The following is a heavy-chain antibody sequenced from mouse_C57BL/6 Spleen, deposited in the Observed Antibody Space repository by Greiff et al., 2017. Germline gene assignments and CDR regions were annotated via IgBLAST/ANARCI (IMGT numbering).Heavy chain of an antibody. CDR1: GFTFSDYY. Sequence: EVKVVESEGGLVQPGSSMKLSCTASGFTFSDYYMAWVRQVPEKGLEWVANINYDGSSTYYLDSLKSRFIISRDNAKNILYLQMSSLKSEDTATYYCARDLYSNYGGGYFDYWGQGTTLTVSS. CDR2: INYDGSST. CDR3: ARDLYSNYGGGYFDY. D-gene: IGHD2-5*01. V-gene: IGHV5-16*01. J-gene: IGHJ2*01.